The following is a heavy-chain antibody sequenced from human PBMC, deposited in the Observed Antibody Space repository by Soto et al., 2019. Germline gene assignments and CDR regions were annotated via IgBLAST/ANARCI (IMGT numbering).Heavy chain of an antibody. CDR3: ANAGIAVAGGAFDI. CDR1: GFTFSSHG. Sequence: QVQLVESGGGVVQPGRSLRLSCAASGFTFSSHGMHWVRQAPGKGLEWVAVISYDGSNKYYADSVKGRFTISRDNSKNTLYLQMNSLRAEDTAVYYCANAGIAVAGGAFDIWGQGTMVTVSS. D-gene: IGHD6-19*01. J-gene: IGHJ3*02. V-gene: IGHV3-30*18. CDR2: ISYDGSNK.